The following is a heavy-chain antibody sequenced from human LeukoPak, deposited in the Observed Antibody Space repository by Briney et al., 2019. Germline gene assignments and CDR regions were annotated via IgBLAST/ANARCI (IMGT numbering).Heavy chain of an antibody. Sequence: ASVKVSCKASGYPFSDYGINWVRQAPGQGLEWMGWISGHNGDTNYAQKLQGRVTLTTDTPTNTVYMELTSLISDDTAVYYCAGGNVNSGWGGPFGTWGQGTLVTVSS. V-gene: IGHV1-18*01. CDR2: ISGHNGDT. J-gene: IGHJ5*02. D-gene: IGHD6-19*01. CDR1: GYPFSDYG. CDR3: AGGNVNSGWGGPFGT.